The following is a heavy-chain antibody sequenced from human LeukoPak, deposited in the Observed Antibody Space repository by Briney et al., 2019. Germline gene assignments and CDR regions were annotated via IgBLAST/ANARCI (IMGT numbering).Heavy chain of an antibody. CDR3: EKSVVPAGVRNGMDV. J-gene: IGHJ6*02. Sequence: SVKVSCKASGGTFSSYAISWVRQAPGHGREWMGRIMPILGIANYAQKFQGRVTITADKSASTAYMELSSLRSEDTAVYYCEKSVVPAGVRNGMDVWGHGTTVTVSS. CDR1: GGTFSSYA. D-gene: IGHD2-2*01. CDR2: IMPILGIA. V-gene: IGHV1-69*04.